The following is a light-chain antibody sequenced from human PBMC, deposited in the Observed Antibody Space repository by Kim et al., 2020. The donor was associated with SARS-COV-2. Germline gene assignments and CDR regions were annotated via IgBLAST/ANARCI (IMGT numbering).Light chain of an antibody. CDR3: QQYYSTPPFT. CDR2: WAS. V-gene: IGKV4-1*01. J-gene: IGKJ3*01. Sequence: TIKCKSSQSVLYSSNNKNYLAWYQQKPGQPPKLLIYWASTRESGVPDRFSGSGSGTDFTLTISSLQAEDVAVYYCQQYYSTPPFTFGPGTKVDIK. CDR1: QSVLYSSNNKNY.